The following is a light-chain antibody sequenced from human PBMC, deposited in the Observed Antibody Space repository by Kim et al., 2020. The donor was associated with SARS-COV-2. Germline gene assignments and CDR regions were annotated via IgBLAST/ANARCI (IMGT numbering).Light chain of an antibody. V-gene: IGLV3-1*01. CDR2: QDN. Sequence: SYELTQPPSVSVYPGQTASITCSGDKLGDKYACWYQQKPGQSPVLVIYQDNKRPSGIPERFSGSNSGNTATLTISGTQAMDEADYYCQAWDSSTAVFGGGTKLTVL. CDR3: QAWDSSTAV. CDR1: KLGDKY. J-gene: IGLJ3*02.